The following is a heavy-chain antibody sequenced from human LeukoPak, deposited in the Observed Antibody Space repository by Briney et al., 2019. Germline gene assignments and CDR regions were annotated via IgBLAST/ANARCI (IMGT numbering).Heavy chain of an antibody. V-gene: IGHV3-66*01. CDR2: IYSGGGT. CDR1: GFTFSNYG. Sequence: HTGGSLRLSCAASGFTFSNYGMHWVRQAPGKGLEWVSLIYSGGGTYYADSVKGRFTISRDNSKNTLYLQMNSLRAEDTAVYYCARNYYDSSAYYYFDHWGQGTLVTVSS. D-gene: IGHD3-22*01. J-gene: IGHJ4*02. CDR3: ARNYYDSSAYYYFDH.